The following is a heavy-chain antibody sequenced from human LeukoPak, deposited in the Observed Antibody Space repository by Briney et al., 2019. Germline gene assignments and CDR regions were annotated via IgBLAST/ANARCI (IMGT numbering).Heavy chain of an antibody. V-gene: IGHV3-7*01. CDR1: AFSFSAYR. CDR2: IKQDGSDK. Sequence: GGYLSFSCAAAAFSFSAYRLIWLRQGLGKGLQWVADIKQDGSDKYYVVSVKGRFTITRDNAKNSLYLQMNSLRAETAVFYYCARLNCGFYACCSYYMDVWRKGTTAIVSS. D-gene: IGHD2/OR15-2a*01. CDR3: ARLNCGFYACCSYYMDV. J-gene: IGHJ6*03.